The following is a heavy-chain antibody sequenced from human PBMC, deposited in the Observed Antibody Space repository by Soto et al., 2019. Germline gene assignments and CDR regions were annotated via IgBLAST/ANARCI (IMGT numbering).Heavy chain of an antibody. Sequence: SETLSLSCAVYGGSFSGYYWSWISRPPGEGLGWIGEINHSGSTNYHPSLKSRLTISVXXXXXXFXLXLXXXTAADTAVYYCARVGTMIVVVLDYWGQGTLVAVS. V-gene: IGHV4-34*01. CDR2: INHSGST. CDR3: ARVGTMIVVVLDY. J-gene: IGHJ4*02. CDR1: GGSFSGYY. D-gene: IGHD3-22*01.